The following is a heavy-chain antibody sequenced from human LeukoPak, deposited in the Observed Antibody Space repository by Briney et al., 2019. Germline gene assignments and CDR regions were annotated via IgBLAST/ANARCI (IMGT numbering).Heavy chain of an antibody. V-gene: IGHV3-30-3*01. CDR3: ASDSLKWGLRLGELSYFDY. J-gene: IGHJ4*02. CDR2: ISYDGSNK. CDR1: GFTFSSYA. Sequence: GGSLRLSCAASGFTFSSYAMHWVRQAPGKGLEWVAVISYDGSNKYYADSVKGRFTISRDNSKKKLYLQMNSLRAEDTAVYYCASDSLKWGLRLGELSYFDYWGQGTLVTVSS. D-gene: IGHD3-16*02.